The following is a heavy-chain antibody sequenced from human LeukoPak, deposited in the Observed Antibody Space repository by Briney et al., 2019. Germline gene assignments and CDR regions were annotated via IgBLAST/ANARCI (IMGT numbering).Heavy chain of an antibody. CDR2: ISYDGSNK. D-gene: IGHD3-22*01. Sequence: GGSLRLSCAASGFTFSSYAMHWVRQAPGKGLEWVAVISYDGSNKYYADSVKGRFTISRDNSKNTLYLQMNSLRAEDTAVYYCARGSNTYYYDSSGYYPDGDFDYWGQGALVTVSS. CDR1: GFTFSSYA. V-gene: IGHV3-30-3*01. CDR3: ARGSNTYYYDSSGYYPDGDFDY. J-gene: IGHJ4*02.